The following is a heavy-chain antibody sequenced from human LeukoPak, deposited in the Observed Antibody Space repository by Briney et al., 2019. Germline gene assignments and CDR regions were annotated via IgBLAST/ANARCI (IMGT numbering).Heavy chain of an antibody. V-gene: IGHV3-11*01. J-gene: IGHJ6*02. CDR1: GFTLSEYY. Sequence: GGSLRLSCAASGFTLSEYYINWIRQAPGKGLEWVSHISSSGRLMQYADSVRGRFTITRDNAQNFMSLQMNNLKPEDTAVYYCARDTNNGLDVWGRGTTVTVS. CDR2: ISSSGRLM. D-gene: IGHD1-14*01. CDR3: ARDTNNGLDV.